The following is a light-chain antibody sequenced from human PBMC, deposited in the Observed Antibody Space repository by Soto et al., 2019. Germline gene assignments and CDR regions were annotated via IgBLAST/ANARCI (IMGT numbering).Light chain of an antibody. CDR3: HQYGSSPYT. Sequence: EIVLTQSPGTLSLSPGERATLSCRASQSVSSSYLAWYQQKPGQAPRLLIYGASSRATGIPDRFSGSGSGTDFTLTISRLEPEDFAVYYCHQYGSSPYTFGQETKLEIK. V-gene: IGKV3-20*01. J-gene: IGKJ2*01. CDR1: QSVSSSY. CDR2: GAS.